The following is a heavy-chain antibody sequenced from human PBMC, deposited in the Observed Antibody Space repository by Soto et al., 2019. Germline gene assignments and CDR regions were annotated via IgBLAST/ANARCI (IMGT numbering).Heavy chain of an antibody. J-gene: IGHJ4*01. D-gene: IGHD5-18*01. V-gene: IGHV3-48*02. Sequence: GGPLSFSCAGLDFTSGDFNMNWVRRAPGKGLEWVSHVTRTGSTMHYADSVKGRFTISRDNAKNSLSLQMTSLRDEDTAVYYCVRAACGDCYGYGYWGQGTLVTVSS. CDR1: DFTSGDFN. CDR3: VRAACGDCYGYGY. CDR2: VTRTGSTM.